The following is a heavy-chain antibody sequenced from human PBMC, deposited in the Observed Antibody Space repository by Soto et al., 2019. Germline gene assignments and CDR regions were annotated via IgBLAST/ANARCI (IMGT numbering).Heavy chain of an antibody. V-gene: IGHV3-15*01. CDR1: GFIFRNAW. CDR2: IKSKSSGGTT. D-gene: IGHD4-4*01. CDR3: TSEKGWRQSPLDS. J-gene: IGHJ5*01. Sequence: LVESGGGLVKTGGSIRLSCAASGFIFRNAWMSWAGQAPGKGREWVGRIKSKSSGGTTDYAAPVEGRVAITRDDSKSILYLQMTSLTIEDTAVYFCTSEKGWRQSPLDSWGQGALVTVSS.